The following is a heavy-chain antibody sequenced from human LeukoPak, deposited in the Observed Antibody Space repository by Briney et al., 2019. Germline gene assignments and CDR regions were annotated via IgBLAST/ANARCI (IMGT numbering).Heavy chain of an antibody. CDR2: IYYSGST. D-gene: IGHD3-10*01. Sequence: SETLSLTCTVSGGSISSSSYYWGWIRQPPGKGLEWIGSIYYSGSTYYNPSLKSRVTISVDTSKNQFSLKLSSVTAADTAVYYCARVGVDYYDFDYWGQGTLVTVSS. V-gene: IGHV4-39*07. CDR1: GGSISSSSYY. J-gene: IGHJ4*02. CDR3: ARVGVDYYDFDY.